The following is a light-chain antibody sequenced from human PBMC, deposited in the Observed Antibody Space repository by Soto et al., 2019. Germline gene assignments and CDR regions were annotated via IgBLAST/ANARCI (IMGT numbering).Light chain of an antibody. V-gene: IGLV2-8*01. CDR1: SSDVGGQNY. Sequence: SVVTRPPSASGSPGQSVASSCTGTSSDVGGQNYVSWYQQHPGKAPKLIIYAVTERPSGVPDRFSGSKSGNTASLTVSGLQTEDEADYYCSSQAGNNNYVFGTGTKVTVL. J-gene: IGLJ1*01. CDR3: SSQAGNNNYV. CDR2: AVT.